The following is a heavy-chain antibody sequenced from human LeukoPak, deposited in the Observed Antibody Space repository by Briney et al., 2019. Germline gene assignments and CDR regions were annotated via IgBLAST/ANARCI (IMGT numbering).Heavy chain of an antibody. J-gene: IGHJ3*02. Sequence: SETLSLTCIVSGGSISSISSNNYHWGWIRQPPGKGLEWIGSIYYSGSTYYNPSLKSRVTISVDTSKNQFSLKLSSVTAADTALYYCARRMDTAMVTGSAFDIWGQGTMVTVSS. V-gene: IGHV4-39*01. CDR1: GGSISSISSNNYH. CDR3: ARRMDTAMVTGSAFDI. D-gene: IGHD5-18*01. CDR2: IYYSGST.